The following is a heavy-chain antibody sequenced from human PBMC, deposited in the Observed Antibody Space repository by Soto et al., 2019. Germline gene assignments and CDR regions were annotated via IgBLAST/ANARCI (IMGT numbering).Heavy chain of an antibody. Sequence: SETLSLTCTVSGDSSVSSSSYYWCWIRQPPGKGLEWIGSIYYTGNTFYSPSFRSRLTISVDTSKSQFSLKLRSVTAADTATYYCASEVSSTDGMDVWGQGTTVTVSS. CDR1: GDSSVSSSSYY. J-gene: IGHJ6*02. V-gene: IGHV4-39*01. CDR3: ASEVSSTDGMDV. CDR2: IYYTGNT. D-gene: IGHD2-15*01.